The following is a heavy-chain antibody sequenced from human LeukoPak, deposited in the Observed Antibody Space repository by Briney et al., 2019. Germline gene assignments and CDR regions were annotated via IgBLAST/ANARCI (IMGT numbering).Heavy chain of an antibody. D-gene: IGHD3-22*01. V-gene: IGHV1-69*04. CDR3: ARGPSGITMIVVVEAYYFDY. J-gene: IGHJ4*02. CDR2: IIPILGIA. Sequence: SVKVSCKASGGTFSSYAISWVRQAPGQGLEWMGRIIPILGIANYAQKFQGRVTITADKSTSTAYMELSSLRSEDTAVYYCARGPSGITMIVVVEAYYFDYWGQGTLVTVSS. CDR1: GGTFSSYA.